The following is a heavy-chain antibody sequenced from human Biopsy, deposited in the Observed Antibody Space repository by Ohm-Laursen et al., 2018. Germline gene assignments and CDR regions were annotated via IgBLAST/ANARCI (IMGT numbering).Heavy chain of an antibody. CDR1: GFTFSSYA. Sequence: GSLRLSCAASGFTFSSYAVSWVRQAPGKGLEWVSVISGSGASTDSADSVKGRFTISRDSSKNTLYLQMNSLRVEDTAVYYCARGPSGVATIGRGQGTLVTVSS. V-gene: IGHV3-23*01. D-gene: IGHD5-24*01. CDR3: ARGPSGVATIG. J-gene: IGHJ4*02. CDR2: ISGSGAST.